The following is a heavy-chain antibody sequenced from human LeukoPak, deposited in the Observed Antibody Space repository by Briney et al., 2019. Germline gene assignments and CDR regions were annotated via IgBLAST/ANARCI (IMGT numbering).Heavy chain of an antibody. V-gene: IGHV3-21*01. Sequence: GGSLRLSCAASGFTFSSHSMNWVRQAPGKGLEWVSSISSSSSYIYYADSVKGRFTISRDNAKNSLYLQMNSLRAEDTAVYYCARGASGVFDYWGQGTLVTVSS. J-gene: IGHJ4*02. CDR2: ISSSSSYI. D-gene: IGHD1-26*01. CDR3: ARGASGVFDY. CDR1: GFTFSSHS.